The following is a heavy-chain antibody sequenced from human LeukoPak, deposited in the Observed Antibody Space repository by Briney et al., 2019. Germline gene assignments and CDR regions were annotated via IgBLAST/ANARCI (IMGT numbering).Heavy chain of an antibody. J-gene: IGHJ6*02. CDR1: GFTFSSYA. D-gene: IGHD1-26*01. V-gene: IGHV3-23*01. CDR3: AKMISGSYYYYYGMDV. Sequence: PGGSLRLSCAASGFTFSSYAMSWVRQAPGKGLEWVSTISNSGGNTYYADSVKGRFTISRDNSRNTLYLQMNSLRAEDTAVYYCAKMISGSYYYYYGMDVWGQGTTVTVSS. CDR2: ISNSGGNT.